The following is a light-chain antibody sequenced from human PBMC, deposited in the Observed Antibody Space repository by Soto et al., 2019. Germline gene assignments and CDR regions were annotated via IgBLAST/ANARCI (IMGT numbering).Light chain of an antibody. CDR3: SSFTSSILV. J-gene: IGLJ3*02. V-gene: IGLV2-14*01. CDR1: SSDVGGYTS. CDR2: DVT. Sequence: QSALTQPASLSGSPGQTITISCTGPSSDVGGYTSVSWYQQHPGKAPKRLIYDVTYRPSGVSTRFSGSKSGNTASLTISGRQAEDEADYYCSSFTSSILVFGGGTKLTVL.